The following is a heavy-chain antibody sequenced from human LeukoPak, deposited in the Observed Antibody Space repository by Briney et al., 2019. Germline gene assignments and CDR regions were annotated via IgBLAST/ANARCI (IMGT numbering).Heavy chain of an antibody. D-gene: IGHD3-16*01. CDR1: GFTFSSYW. Sequence: GGSLRLSCAASGFTFSSYWMSWVRQAPGKGLEWVSSISSSSSYIYYADSVKGRFTISRDNAKNSLYLQMNSLRAEDTAVYYCARVSVGARMDDAFDIWGQGTMVTVSS. CDR3: ARVSVGARMDDAFDI. V-gene: IGHV3-21*01. J-gene: IGHJ3*02. CDR2: ISSSSSYI.